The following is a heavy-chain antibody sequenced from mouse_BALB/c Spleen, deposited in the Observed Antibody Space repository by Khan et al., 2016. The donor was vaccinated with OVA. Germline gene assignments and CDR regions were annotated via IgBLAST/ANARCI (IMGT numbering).Heavy chain of an antibody. CDR1: GYSFTGYF. CDR2: INPHIGET. Sequence: MQLEESGPELVRPGASVKISCKASGYSFTGYFMNWVMQSHGKSLEWIGRINPHIGETFYNQRFKDKATLTVDESSNTAHMELRSLASEDSAVYYYTRIYRSDFDYWGQGTTLTVSS. CDR3: TRIYRSDFDY. D-gene: IGHD1-1*01. V-gene: IGHV1-20*02. J-gene: IGHJ2*01.